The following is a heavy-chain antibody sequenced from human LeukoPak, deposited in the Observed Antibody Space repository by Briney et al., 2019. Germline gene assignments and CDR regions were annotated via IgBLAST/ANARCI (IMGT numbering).Heavy chain of an antibody. J-gene: IGHJ4*02. D-gene: IGHD6-25*01. CDR1: GFTFSSYW. CDR3: ARDLSSGYFDY. CDR2: IKQDGSEK. V-gene: IGHV3-7*01. Sequence: GGSLRLSCAASGFTFSSYWMSWVRQAPGKGLEWVANIKQDGSEKYYVDSVKGRFTISRDNAKNSLYLQMNGLRAEDTAVYYCARDLSSGYFDYWGQGTLVTVSS.